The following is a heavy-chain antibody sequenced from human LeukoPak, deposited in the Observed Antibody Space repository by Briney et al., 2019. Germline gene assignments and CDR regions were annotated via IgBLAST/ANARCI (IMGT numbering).Heavy chain of an antibody. V-gene: IGHV1-2*02. J-gene: IGHJ4*02. CDR1: GYNFTDYY. Sequence: SVKVSCKASGYNFTDYYIHWVRQAPGEGLEWMGWINPKSGGTKYAQKFRGRVNMTRDTSISTAYMELSGLRSDDPAVYYWSRNFGLGPTWHPFDHWGQGTLVAVSS. D-gene: IGHD1-26*01. CDR3: SRNFGLGPTWHPFDH. CDR2: INPKSGGT.